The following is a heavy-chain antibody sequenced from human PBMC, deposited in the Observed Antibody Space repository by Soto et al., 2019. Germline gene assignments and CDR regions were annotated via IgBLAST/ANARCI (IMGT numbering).Heavy chain of an antibody. CDR1: GFTFSSYA. J-gene: IGHJ4*02. V-gene: IGHV3-23*01. CDR2: IVAGGGNT. Sequence: PGGSLRLSCAASGFTFSSYAMSWVRQAPGKGLEWVSAIVAGGGNTYHVDSVKGRFTISRDNSKNTLYLQMNSLRAEDTAVYYCAKIAVAGKGFDYWGQGTLVTVSS. CDR3: AKIAVAGKGFDY. D-gene: IGHD6-19*01.